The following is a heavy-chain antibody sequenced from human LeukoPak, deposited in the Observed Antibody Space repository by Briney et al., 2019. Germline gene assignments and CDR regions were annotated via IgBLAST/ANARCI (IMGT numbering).Heavy chain of an antibody. CDR2: IVFGSGNT. D-gene: IGHD1-1*01. Sequence: GASVKLSSTASVFTFTTSAVQWVRRARGQRLQWRGWIVFGSGNTNYAHTYQEKVTIIRDMSTSTAYMELGSLRSEDTAVYYCATDDVTTGTKTALGYWGQGTLVTVSS. CDR3: ATDDVTTGTKTALGY. CDR1: VFTFTTSA. V-gene: IGHV1-58*01. J-gene: IGHJ4*02.